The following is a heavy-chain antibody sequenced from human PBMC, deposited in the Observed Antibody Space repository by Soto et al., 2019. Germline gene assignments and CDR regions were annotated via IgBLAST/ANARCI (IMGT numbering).Heavy chain of an antibody. CDR2: TYYRSKWYN. D-gene: IGHD6-19*01. Sequence: SQTLSLTCAISGDSVSSNSAAWNWIRQSPSRGLEWLGRTYYRSKWYNDYAVSVKSRITINPDTSKNQFSLQLNSVTPADTAVYYCARGYHNSSGWYAVYYYYMDVWGKGTTVTVSS. CDR1: GDSVSSNSAA. V-gene: IGHV6-1*01. CDR3: ARGYHNSSGWYAVYYYYMDV. J-gene: IGHJ6*03.